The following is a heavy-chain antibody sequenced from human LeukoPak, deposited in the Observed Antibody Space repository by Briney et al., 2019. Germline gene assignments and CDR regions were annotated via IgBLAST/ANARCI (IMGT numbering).Heavy chain of an antibody. CDR2: ITSSGSYR. D-gene: IGHD5-12*01. CDR3: ASENIVTTSGALFDY. Sequence: PGGSLRLSCAASGFTFSRHAMNWVRQAPGEGLEWVSSITSSGSYRHHSDSVKGRFTISRDNAKNSLYLQMNSLRVEDTAVYYCASENIVTTSGALFDYWGQGTLVTVSS. V-gene: IGHV3-21*01. CDR1: GFTFSRHA. J-gene: IGHJ4*02.